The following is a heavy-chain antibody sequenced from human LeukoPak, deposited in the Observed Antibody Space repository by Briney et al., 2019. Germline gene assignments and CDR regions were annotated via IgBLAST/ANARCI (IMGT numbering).Heavy chain of an antibody. Sequence: PGGSLRLSCAASGFTFSSYSMNGVRQAPGKGLEWVSSISSSSSYIYYADSVKGRFTISRDNAKNSLYLQMNSLRAEDTAVYYCAKHESGSHYYDSSGPFQHWGQGTLVTVSS. CDR1: GFTFSSYS. CDR3: AKHESGSHYYDSSGPFQH. J-gene: IGHJ1*01. V-gene: IGHV3-21*01. D-gene: IGHD3-22*01. CDR2: ISSSSSYI.